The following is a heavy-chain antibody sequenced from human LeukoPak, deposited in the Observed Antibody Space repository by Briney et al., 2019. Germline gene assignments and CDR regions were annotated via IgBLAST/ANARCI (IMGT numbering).Heavy chain of an antibody. CDR2: ISYDGSNK. CDR3: ARARLGVVPARGAGAFDI. J-gene: IGHJ3*02. V-gene: IGHV3-30*03. D-gene: IGHD2-2*01. CDR1: GFTFSSYG. Sequence: PGGSLRLSCAASGFTFSSYGMHWVRQAPGKGLEWVAGISYDGSNKYYADSVKGRFTISRDSSKNTLYLQMNSLRAEDTAVYYCARARLGVVPARGAGAFDIWGQGTMVTVSS.